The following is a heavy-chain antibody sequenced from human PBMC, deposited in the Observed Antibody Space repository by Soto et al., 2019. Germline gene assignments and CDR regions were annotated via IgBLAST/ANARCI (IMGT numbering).Heavy chain of an antibody. V-gene: IGHV3-11*01. D-gene: IGHD3-10*01. CDR3: ARVRFGEWGYAMDV. CDR1: GLTFSDCY. CDR2: ISSSGSSI. J-gene: IGHJ6*02. Sequence: QVQLVESGGGLVKPGGSLRLSCAASGLTFSDCYMNWIRQAPGKGLEWVSYISSSGSSINYADSVKGRFTISRDNAKNSLYLRMNSLRAEDTAMYYCARVRFGEWGYAMDVWGQGTTVTVSS.